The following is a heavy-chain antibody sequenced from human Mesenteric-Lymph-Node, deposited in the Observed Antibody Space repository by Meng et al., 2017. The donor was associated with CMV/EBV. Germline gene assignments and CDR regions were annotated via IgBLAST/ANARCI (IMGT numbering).Heavy chain of an antibody. D-gene: IGHD5-18*01. CDR1: GGCISSGGYC. V-gene: IGHV4-31*02. CDR3: ARVRITAMVRLLDY. Sequence: AGGCISSGGYCWSWIRQHPGKGLEWIGYIYYSGSTYYHPSLKSRVTISVDTSKNQFSLKLSSVTAADTAVYYCARVRITAMVRLLDYWGQGTLVTVSS. J-gene: IGHJ4*02. CDR2: IYYSGST.